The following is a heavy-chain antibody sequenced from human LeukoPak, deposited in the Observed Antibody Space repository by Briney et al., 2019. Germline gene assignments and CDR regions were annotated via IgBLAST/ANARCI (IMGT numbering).Heavy chain of an antibody. D-gene: IGHD3-22*01. CDR3: TRYYYDSSDLRAFDY. CDR2: TRNKANSYTT. J-gene: IGHJ4*02. V-gene: IGHV3-72*01. Sequence: PGGSLRLSCAASGFTFSSYSMNWVRQAPGKGLEWVARTRNKANSYTTEYAASVKGRFTISRDDSKNSLYLQMNSLKTEDTAVYYCTRYYYDSSDLRAFDYWGQGTLVTVSS. CDR1: GFTFSSYS.